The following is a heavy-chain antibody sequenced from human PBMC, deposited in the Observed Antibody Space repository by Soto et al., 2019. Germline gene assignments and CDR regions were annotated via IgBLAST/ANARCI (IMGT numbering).Heavy chain of an antibody. J-gene: IGHJ6*02. V-gene: IGHV3-30-3*01. D-gene: IGHD1-7*01. CDR2: ISYDGSNK. CDR3: ARGAGTIYYYYGMDV. Sequence: PGGSLRLSCASSGFTFSSYAMHWVRQAPGKGLEWVAVISYDGSNKYYADSVKGRFTISRDNSKNTLYLQMNSLRAEDTAVYYCARGAGTIYYYYGMDVWGQGTTVTVSS. CDR1: GFTFSSYA.